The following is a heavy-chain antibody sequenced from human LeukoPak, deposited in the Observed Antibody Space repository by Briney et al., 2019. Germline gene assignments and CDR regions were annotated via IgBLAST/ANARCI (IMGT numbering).Heavy chain of an antibody. CDR1: GYIFTDYA. J-gene: IGHJ3*02. Sequence: SVKVSCKTSGYIFTDYAIVWVRQAPGQGLEWMGKLIPILGIVNYAQKFQDRVTITADKSTSTAYMELSSLRSEDTAVYYCSSLSVTTDAFDIWGQGTMVTVSS. D-gene: IGHD4-17*01. CDR3: SSLSVTTDAFDI. V-gene: IGHV1-69*04. CDR2: LIPILGIV.